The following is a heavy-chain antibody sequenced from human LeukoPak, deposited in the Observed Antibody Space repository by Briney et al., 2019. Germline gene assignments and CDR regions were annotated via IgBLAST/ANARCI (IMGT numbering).Heavy chain of an antibody. J-gene: IGHJ6*02. Sequence: GGSLRLSCAASGFTFDDYAMHWVRQAPGKGLEWVSDISWNSGSIAYADSVKGRFTISRDNAKNSLYLQMNSLRAEDTALYYCAKDIKPYYYVMDVWGQGTTVTVSS. CDR2: ISWNSGSI. CDR1: GFTFDDYA. CDR3: AKDIKPYYYVMDV. V-gene: IGHV3-9*01.